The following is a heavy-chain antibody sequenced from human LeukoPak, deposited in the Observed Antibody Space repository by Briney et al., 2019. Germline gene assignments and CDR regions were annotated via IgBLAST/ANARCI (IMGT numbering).Heavy chain of an antibody. CDR3: ATLSSSWGNY. D-gene: IGHD6-13*01. J-gene: IGHJ4*02. CDR1: GGSISSSSYY. CDR2: IYYSGST. Sequence: SETLSLTCTVSGGSISSSSYYWGWIRQPPGEGLEWIGSIYYSGSTYYNPSLKSRVTISVDTSKNQFSLKLSSVTAADTAVYYCATLSSSWGNYWGQGTLVTVSS. V-gene: IGHV4-39*01.